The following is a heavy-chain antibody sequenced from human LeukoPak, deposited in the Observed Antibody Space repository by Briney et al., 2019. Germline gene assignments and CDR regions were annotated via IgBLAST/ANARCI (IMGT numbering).Heavy chain of an antibody. CDR2: INPNTGVT. V-gene: IGHV1-2*02. CDR1: GYTFTGYY. Sequence: RASVKVSCKASGYTFTGYYMHWVRQAPGQGLEWMGWINPNTGVTNYALKFEGRVTMTRDTSISTAYMELSRLRSDDTALYFCARLREYRGYEPGDYWGQGTQVTASS. CDR3: ARLREYRGYEPGDY. D-gene: IGHD5-12*01. J-gene: IGHJ4*02.